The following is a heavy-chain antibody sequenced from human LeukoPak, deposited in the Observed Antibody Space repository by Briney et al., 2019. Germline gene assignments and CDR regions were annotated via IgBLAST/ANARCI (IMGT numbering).Heavy chain of an antibody. J-gene: IGHJ3*02. V-gene: IGHV3-30-3*01. CDR2: ISYDGTNK. CDR1: GFTFSNYA. CDR3: ARAPMSYDSSGFGGAFDI. D-gene: IGHD3-22*01. Sequence: PGGSLRLSCAASGFTFSNYAMHWVRQAPGKGLEWVAVISYDGTNKYYADSVKGRFTISRDNSKNTMYLQMNSLRAEDTAMCYCARAPMSYDSSGFGGAFDIWGQGTMVTVSS.